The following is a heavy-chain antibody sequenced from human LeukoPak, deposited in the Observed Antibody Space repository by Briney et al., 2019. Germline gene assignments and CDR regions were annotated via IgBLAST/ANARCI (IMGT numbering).Heavy chain of an antibody. CDR2: ISHEGSIT. J-gene: IGHJ4*02. CDR3: ARDGDLGVVVVATTDVAYYFDY. Sequence: GKSLRLSCAASGFTFSTYGMHWVRQAPSKGLKWVAVISHEGSITYYADSEKGRFAISRNSSQNTLYLQMGRLRAEDTAVYYCARDGDLGVVVVATTDVAYYFDYWGQGTLVTVSS. D-gene: IGHD2-15*01. V-gene: IGHV3-30*03. CDR1: GFTFSTYG.